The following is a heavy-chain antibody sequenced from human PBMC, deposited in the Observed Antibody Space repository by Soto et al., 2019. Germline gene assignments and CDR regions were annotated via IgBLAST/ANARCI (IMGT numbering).Heavy chain of an antibody. CDR1: GFTFSSYW. J-gene: IGHJ5*02. CDR2: INSDGSST. Sequence: GGSLRLSCAASGFTFSSYWIHWVRQAPGKGLVWVSRINSDGSSTSYADSVKGRFTISRDNAKNTLYLQMNSLRAEDTAVYYCARDYVPGYSSSWYLFNWFDPWGQGTLVTVSS. D-gene: IGHD6-13*01. V-gene: IGHV3-74*01. CDR3: ARDYVPGYSSSWYLFNWFDP.